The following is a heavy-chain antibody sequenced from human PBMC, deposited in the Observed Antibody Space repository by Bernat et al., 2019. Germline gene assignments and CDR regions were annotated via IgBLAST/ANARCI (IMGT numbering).Heavy chain of an antibody. CDR2: IYWDDDK. CDR3: AHRRPGYNSGWHEGDFDY. Sequence: QITLKESGPTLVKPTQTLTLTCTFSGFSLSTTGVGVGWIRQPPGQALEWLALIYWDDDKRYSPSLGSRLTITKDASKNQVVLTMSNMDPVDTATYYCAHRRPGYNSGWHEGDFDYWGQGILVSVSS. J-gene: IGHJ4*02. V-gene: IGHV2-5*02. D-gene: IGHD2-15*01. CDR1: GFSLSTTGVG.